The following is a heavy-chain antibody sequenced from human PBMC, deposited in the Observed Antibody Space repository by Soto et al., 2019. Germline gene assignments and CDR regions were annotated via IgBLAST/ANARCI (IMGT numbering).Heavy chain of an antibody. CDR1: GFTFSTYT. D-gene: IGHD4-17*01. V-gene: IGHV3-23*01. J-gene: IGHJ4*02. CDR3: AKYMRPDGVWDFGH. Sequence: EVQLLESGGGLVQPGGSLRLSCAASGFTFSTYTMAWVRQAPGRGPEWVSGVGQDGAPYYADSVKGRFTISRDNSRSSVYLEMIALRGEDTAVYYCAKYMRPDGVWDFGHWGQGTLLTVSS. CDR2: VGQDGAP.